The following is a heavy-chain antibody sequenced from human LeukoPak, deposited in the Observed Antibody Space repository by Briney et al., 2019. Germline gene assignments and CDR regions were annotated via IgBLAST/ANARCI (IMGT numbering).Heavy chain of an antibody. CDR3: ARPGRWLQPQDY. D-gene: IGHD5-24*01. V-gene: IGHV4-59*08. CDR1: GGSISSYY. CDR2: IYYSGNT. Sequence: SETLSLTCTVSGGSISSYYWSWIRQPPGKGLEWIGYIYYSGNTNYNPSLKSRVTISVDTSKNQFSLKLSSVTAADTAVYYCARPGRWLQPQDYWGQGTLVTVSS. J-gene: IGHJ4*02.